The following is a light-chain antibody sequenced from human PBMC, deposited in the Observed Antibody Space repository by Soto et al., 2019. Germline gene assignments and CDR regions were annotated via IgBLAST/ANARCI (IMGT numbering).Light chain of an antibody. Sequence: EIVLTQSPATLSLSPCEGATLSCRASQSVSSYLAWYQQKSGQAPRLLIYGASTRATGIPARFSGSGSGTEFTLTISSLQSEDFAVYYCQQYNNWPITFGQGTRLEIK. V-gene: IGKV3D-15*01. CDR3: QQYNNWPIT. J-gene: IGKJ5*01. CDR1: QSVSSY. CDR2: GAS.